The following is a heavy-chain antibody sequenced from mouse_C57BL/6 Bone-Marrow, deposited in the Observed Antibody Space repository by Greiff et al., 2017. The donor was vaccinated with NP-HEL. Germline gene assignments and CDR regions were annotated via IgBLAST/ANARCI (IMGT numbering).Heavy chain of an antibody. CDR3: ASYYYGSRRCYFDV. CDR2: IDPNSGGT. D-gene: IGHD1-1*01. J-gene: IGHJ1*03. Sequence: QVQLQQPGADLVKPGASVKLSCKASGYTFTSYWMHWVKQRPGRGLEWIGRIDPNSGGTKFNEKFKTKATLTVDKTSSTAYMQLSSLTAEDSPVYYCASYYYGSRRCYFDVWGTGTTVTVSS. CDR1: GYTFTSYW. V-gene: IGHV1-72*01.